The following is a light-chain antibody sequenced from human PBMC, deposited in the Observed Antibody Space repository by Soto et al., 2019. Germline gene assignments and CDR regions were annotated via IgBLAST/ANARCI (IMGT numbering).Light chain of an antibody. J-gene: IGKJ1*01. Sequence: ARKMIQSACSRSTSLGDRVAIHCRASHGIRGDLGWYQQKPGKAPKLLISATSTLQSGVPSRFSGRGSGTNFTLTISSLQPEDFATYYCIQDFISPLTVGQGTKVDIK. CDR3: IQDFISPLT. CDR1: HGIRGD. CDR2: ATS. V-gene: IGKV1-6*01.